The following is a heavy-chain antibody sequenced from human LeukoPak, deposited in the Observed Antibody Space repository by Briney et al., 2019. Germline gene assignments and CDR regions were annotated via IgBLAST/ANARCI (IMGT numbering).Heavy chain of an antibody. CDR1: GGSFRSYY. Sequence: SETLSLSCTVSGGSFRSYYWNWIRQPQGKGLEWIGYIYYSGSTNYNPSLKSRVTISVDTSKNQFSLKLSSVTAADTAVYYCASSPRVAGLGYYWGQGTLVTVSS. V-gene: IGHV4-59*12. J-gene: IGHJ4*02. CDR3: ASSPRVAGLGYY. D-gene: IGHD6-19*01. CDR2: IYYSGST.